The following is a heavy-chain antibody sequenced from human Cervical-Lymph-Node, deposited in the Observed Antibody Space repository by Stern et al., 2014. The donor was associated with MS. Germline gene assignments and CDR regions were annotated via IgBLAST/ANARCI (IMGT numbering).Heavy chain of an antibody. D-gene: IGHD6-13*01. CDR3: ASAYSSSHYYFDY. CDR2: IWYDGSNP. J-gene: IGHJ4*02. Sequence: VQLVESGGGVVQPGRSLRLSCAASGFSFSRYAMHWVRQAPGKGLEWVALIWYDGSNPYYAYSVTGRFTISKDNFKNTLYLKMNSLRAEDTAVYYCASAYSSSHYYFDYWGQGTLVTVSS. V-gene: IGHV3-33*01. CDR1: GFSFSRYA.